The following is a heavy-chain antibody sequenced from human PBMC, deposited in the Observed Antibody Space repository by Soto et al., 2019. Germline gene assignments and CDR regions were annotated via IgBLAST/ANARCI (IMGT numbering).Heavy chain of an antibody. J-gene: IGHJ4*02. V-gene: IGHV3-23*01. CDR2: IGVSSEIT. D-gene: IGHD2-8*02. CDR3: ARMCTVGTCRDFDY. Sequence: EVQLLESGGGLVQPGGSLRLSCAASGFTFSSYAMSWVRQAPGKGLEWVSAIGVSSEITSYADSVKGRFTISRDNSKNTLFLKLNSLTAEDTALYYCARMCTVGTCRDFDYWGQGTLVTVSS. CDR1: GFTFSSYA.